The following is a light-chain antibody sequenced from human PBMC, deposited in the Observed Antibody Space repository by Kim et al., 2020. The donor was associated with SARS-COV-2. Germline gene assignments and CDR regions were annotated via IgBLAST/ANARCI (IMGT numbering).Light chain of an antibody. V-gene: IGKV2-30*01. CDR1: QSLVYSDGNIY. CDR3: MQGTHWPFT. Sequence: PASISCMSSQSLVYSDGNIYLNWFHQRPGQSPRRLIYKVSTRGSGVPDRVSGSGSGTDFTLQISRVEAEDVGVYYCMQGTHWPFTFGPGTKVDIK. J-gene: IGKJ3*01. CDR2: KVS.